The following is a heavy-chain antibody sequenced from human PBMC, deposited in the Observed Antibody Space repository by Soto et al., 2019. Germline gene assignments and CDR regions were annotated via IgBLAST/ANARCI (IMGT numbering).Heavy chain of an antibody. CDR2: INAGNGNT. V-gene: IGHV1-3*01. D-gene: IGHD3-3*01. Sequence: ASVKVSCKASGYTFTSYAMHWVRQAPGQRLEWMGWINAGNGNTKYSQKFQGRVTITRDTSASTAYMELSSLRSEDTAVYYCARDPGGHYDFWSGYNNWFDPWGQGTMVTVYS. J-gene: IGHJ5*02. CDR3: ARDPGGHYDFWSGYNNWFDP. CDR1: GYTFTSYA.